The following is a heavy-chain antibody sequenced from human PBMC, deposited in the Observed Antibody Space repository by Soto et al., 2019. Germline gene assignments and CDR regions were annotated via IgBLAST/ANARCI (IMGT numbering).Heavy chain of an antibody. D-gene: IGHD3-3*01. CDR3: ATVLRMYYDFWSGPIPPMDV. J-gene: IGHJ6*02. Sequence: GASVKVSCKASGYTFTSYYMHWVRQAPGQGLELMGGFDPEDGETIYAQKFQGRVTMTEDTSTDTAYMELSSLRSEDTAVYYCATVLRMYYDFWSGPIPPMDVWGQGTTVTVSS. V-gene: IGHV1-24*01. CDR2: FDPEDGET. CDR1: GYTFTSYY.